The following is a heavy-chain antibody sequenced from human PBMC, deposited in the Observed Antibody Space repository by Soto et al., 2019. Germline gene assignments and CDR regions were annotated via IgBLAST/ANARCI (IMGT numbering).Heavy chain of an antibody. CDR3: ASGHSSGWPTNWFDP. D-gene: IGHD6-19*01. CDR1: GGSIGSDY. Sequence: SETLSLTCTVSGGSIGSDYWSWIRQPAGKGLEWIGRVYVRGSINYNPALKSRVTMSIEPSKNQISLKLSSVTAADTGVYYCASGHSSGWPTNWFDPWGPGTLVTVS. V-gene: IGHV4-4*07. CDR2: VYVRGSI. J-gene: IGHJ5*02.